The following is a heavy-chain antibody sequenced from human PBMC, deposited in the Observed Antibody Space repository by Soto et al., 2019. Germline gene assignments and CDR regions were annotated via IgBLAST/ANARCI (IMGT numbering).Heavy chain of an antibody. CDR2: IIPIFGTA. V-gene: IGHV1-69*06. Sequence: SVKVSCKASGGTFSSYAISWVRQAPGQGLEWMGGIIPIFGTANYAQKFQGRVTITADKSTSTAYMELSSLRSEDTAVYYCARDPYYYDSSGYSVYGMDVWGQGTTVTVSS. CDR1: GGTFSSYA. D-gene: IGHD3-22*01. J-gene: IGHJ6*02. CDR3: ARDPYYYDSSGYSVYGMDV.